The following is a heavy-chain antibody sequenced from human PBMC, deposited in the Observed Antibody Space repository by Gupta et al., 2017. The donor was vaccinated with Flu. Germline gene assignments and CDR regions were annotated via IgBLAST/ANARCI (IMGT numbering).Heavy chain of an antibody. CDR2: IGNSAGRS. CDR1: GSTFRDYA. Sequence: AASGSTFRDYAMSWVRQAPVKGLEWVSAIGNSAGRSYYADSAKGRFTVSRDNSKNTLFLQMTSLRAEDTAVYFCAKFQVGSGLVRGVSDYWGQGTLVTVSS. J-gene: IGHJ4*02. D-gene: IGHD3-10*01. V-gene: IGHV3-23*01. CDR3: AKFQVGSGLVRGVSDY.